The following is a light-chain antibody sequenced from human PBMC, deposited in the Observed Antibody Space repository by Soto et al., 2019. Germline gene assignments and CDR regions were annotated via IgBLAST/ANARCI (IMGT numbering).Light chain of an antibody. J-gene: IGLJ7*01. Sequence: FMLTQPHSLSESPGKTVTISCTRSGGSIANNYVQWYQQRPGSAPTTVIYEDNQRPSGIPDRFSGSIDSSSNSASLIISGLKTEDEADYYCHSFDSSMAVFGGGTQLTVL. CDR3: HSFDSSMAV. CDR2: EDN. V-gene: IGLV6-57*04. CDR1: GGSIANNY.